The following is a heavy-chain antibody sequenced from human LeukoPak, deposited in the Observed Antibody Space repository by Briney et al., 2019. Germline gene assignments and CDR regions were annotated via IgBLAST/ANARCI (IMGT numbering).Heavy chain of an antibody. CDR2: ISSSGGST. J-gene: IGHJ4*02. CDR3: ANKNFDSHDY. D-gene: IGHD3-9*01. V-gene: IGHV3-23*01. CDR1: GFTFSSYA. Sequence: GGSLRLSCAASGFTFSSYAMSWVRQAPGKGLEWVSAISSSGGSTYYADSVKGRFTISGDNSKNTLYLQMNSLRAEDTAVYYCANKNFDSHDYWGQGTLVTVSS.